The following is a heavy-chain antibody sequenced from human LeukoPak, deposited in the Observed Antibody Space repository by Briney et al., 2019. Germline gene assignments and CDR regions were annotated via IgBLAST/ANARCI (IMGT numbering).Heavy chain of an antibody. CDR1: GFTFTTYW. J-gene: IGHJ4*02. V-gene: IGHV3-74*01. CDR3: ARDFYTGHY. Sequence: GGSLRLSCAASGFTFTTYWMHWVRQAPGKGLVWVSGINRDGSTPIYADSVKGRFSISRDNANNTLYLQMNSLRAEDTAVYYCARDFYTGHYWGEGTLVTVSS. CDR2: INRDGSTP. D-gene: IGHD3-16*01.